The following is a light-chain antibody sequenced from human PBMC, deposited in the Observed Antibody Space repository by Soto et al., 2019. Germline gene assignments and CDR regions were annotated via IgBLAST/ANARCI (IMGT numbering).Light chain of an antibody. J-gene: IGKJ2*01. CDR1: QSVSGTY. CDR2: DAS. Sequence: EIVLTHSRGTLSLSPGERATLSCRASQSVSGTYLAWYQRKPGQAPRLLIFDASTRATGIPARFSGSGSGTDFTLTISSAEHEDFSVYYCQQRSTWQAYTFGQGTKVDIK. CDR3: QQRSTWQAYT. V-gene: IGKV3D-20*02.